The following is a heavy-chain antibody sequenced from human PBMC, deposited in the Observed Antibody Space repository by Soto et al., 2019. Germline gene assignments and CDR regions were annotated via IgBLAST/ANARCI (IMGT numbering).Heavy chain of an antibody. Sequence: GGSLRLSCAASGFTFSSYGMHWVRQAPGKGLEWVTIISSDGSNTYYGDSVKGRFTISRDNSKNTLYLQMNSLRAEDTAVYYCTRAIFQGALDYWGQGTLVTVSS. J-gene: IGHJ4*02. D-gene: IGHD3-10*01. CDR3: TRAIFQGALDY. V-gene: IGHV3-30*03. CDR2: ISSDGSNT. CDR1: GFTFSSYG.